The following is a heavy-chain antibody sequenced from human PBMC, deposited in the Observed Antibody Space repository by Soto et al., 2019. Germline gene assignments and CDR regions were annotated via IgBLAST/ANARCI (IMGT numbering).Heavy chain of an antibody. D-gene: IGHD5-12*01. Sequence: EVQLLESGGDLVQPGGSLRLSCAASGFSFDDYAMTWVRQAAGKGLEWVSAISGSGDNTYYADSVKGRFTISRDNSKNTLYLQLNSLRAEDTALYYCAKGYYSGYDLAYFDYWGQGTLFTVSS. CDR2: ISGSGDNT. CDR1: GFSFDDYA. CDR3: AKGYYSGYDLAYFDY. J-gene: IGHJ4*02. V-gene: IGHV3-23*01.